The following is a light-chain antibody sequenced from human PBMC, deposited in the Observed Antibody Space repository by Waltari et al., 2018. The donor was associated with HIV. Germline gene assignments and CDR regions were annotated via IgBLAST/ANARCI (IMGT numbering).Light chain of an antibody. V-gene: IGLV2-14*01. Sequence: QSALTQPASVSGSPGQSITISCTGTTSDVGGYAYVSWYQQHPGKVPKLIIYEVTNRPSGVSNRLSGSKSGNTASLTISGLQPEDEADYYCSSFTSSDTPVVFGGGTKLTVL. CDR1: TSDVGGYAY. CDR3: SSFTSSDTPVV. CDR2: EVT. J-gene: IGLJ2*01.